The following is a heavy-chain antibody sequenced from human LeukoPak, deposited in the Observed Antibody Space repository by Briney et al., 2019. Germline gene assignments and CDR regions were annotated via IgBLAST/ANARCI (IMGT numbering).Heavy chain of an antibody. J-gene: IGHJ4*02. D-gene: IGHD3-22*01. V-gene: IGHV1-2*02. CDR2: INPSSGGT. CDR3: ARADSSGYYYSY. Sequence: GASVKVSCKASGYTFTGYYMHWVRRAPGQGLEWMGWINPSSGGTNYAQKFQGRVTMTRDTSISTAYMELSRLRSDDTAVYYCARADSSGYYYSYWGQGTLVTVSS. CDR1: GYTFTGYY.